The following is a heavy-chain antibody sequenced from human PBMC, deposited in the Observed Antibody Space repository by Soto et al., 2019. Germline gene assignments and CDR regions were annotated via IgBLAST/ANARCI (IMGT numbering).Heavy chain of an antibody. CDR2: ISYDGSNK. CDR1: GFTFSSYG. Sequence: GGSLRLSCAASGFTFSSYGMHWVRQAPGKGLEWVAVISYDGSNKYYADSVKGRFTISRDNSKNTLYLQMNSLRAEDTAVYYCAKDLSSGGSTPSYYYYYMDVWGKGTTVTVSS. D-gene: IGHD3-10*01. V-gene: IGHV3-30*18. CDR3: AKDLSSGGSTPSYYYYYMDV. J-gene: IGHJ6*03.